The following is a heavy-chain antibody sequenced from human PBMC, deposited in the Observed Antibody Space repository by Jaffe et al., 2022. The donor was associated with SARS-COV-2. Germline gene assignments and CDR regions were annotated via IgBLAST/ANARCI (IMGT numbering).Heavy chain of an antibody. CDR3: ARVARGRVKLERYYFDY. J-gene: IGHJ4*02. CDR2: INHSGST. D-gene: IGHD3-3*01. Sequence: QVQLQQWGAGLLKPSETLSLTCAVYGGSFSGYYWSWIRQPPGKGLEWIGEINHSGSTNYNPSLKSRVTISVDTSKNQFSLKLSSVTAADTAVYYCARVARGRVKLERYYFDYWGQGTLVTVSS. CDR1: GGSFSGYY. V-gene: IGHV4-34*01.